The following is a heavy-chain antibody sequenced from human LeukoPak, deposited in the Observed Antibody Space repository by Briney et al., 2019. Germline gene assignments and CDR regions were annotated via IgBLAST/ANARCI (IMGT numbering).Heavy chain of an antibody. CDR1: GGTFSSYA. J-gene: IGHJ6*03. V-gene: IGHV1-69*05. Sequence: ASVKVSCKASGGTFSSYAISWVRQAPGQGLEWMGGIIPIFGKANYAQKFQGRVTITTDESTSTAYMELSSLRSEDTAVYYCARLLQLWPHYYMDVWGKGTTVTVSS. CDR3: ARLLQLWPHYYMDV. D-gene: IGHD5-18*01. CDR2: IIPIFGKA.